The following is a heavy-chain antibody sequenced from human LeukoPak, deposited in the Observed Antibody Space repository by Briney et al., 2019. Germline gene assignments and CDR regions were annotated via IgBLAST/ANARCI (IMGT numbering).Heavy chain of an antibody. J-gene: IGHJ4*02. V-gene: IGHV4-61*02. CDR3: AREDLGYDILTGYYNRFDC. CDR1: GGSISSGSYY. D-gene: IGHD3-9*01. Sequence: PSETLSLTCTVSGGSISSGSYYWSWIRQPAGKGLEWIGRIYTSGSTNYNPSLKSRVTISVDTSKNQFSLKLSSVTAADTAVYYCAREDLGYDILTGYYNRFDCWGQGTLVTVSS. CDR2: IYTSGST.